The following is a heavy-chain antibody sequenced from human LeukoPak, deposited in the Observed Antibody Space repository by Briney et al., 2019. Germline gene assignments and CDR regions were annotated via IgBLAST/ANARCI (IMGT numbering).Heavy chain of an antibody. CDR3: AKDLSSYGYGPFDY. J-gene: IGHJ4*02. D-gene: IGHD5-18*01. CDR2: ISWNSGSI. CDR1: GFTFDDYA. V-gene: IGHV3-9*03. Sequence: GGSLRLSCAASGFTFDDYAMHWVRQAPGKGLEWVSGISWNSGSIGYADSVKGRFTISRDNAKNSLYLQMNSLRAEDMALYYCAKDLSSYGYGPFDYWGQGTLVTVSS.